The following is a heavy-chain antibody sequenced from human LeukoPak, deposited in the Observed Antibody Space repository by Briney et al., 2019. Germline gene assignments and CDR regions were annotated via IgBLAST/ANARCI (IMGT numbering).Heavy chain of an antibody. V-gene: IGHV4-38-2*02. CDR2: IYHSGGT. CDR1: GYSISSGYY. D-gene: IGHD6-25*01. J-gene: IGHJ4*02. CDR3: ARGSRIAASDYFDY. Sequence: SETLSLTCTVSGYSISSGYYWGWSRQPPGKGLEWIGSIYHSGGTYYNPSLKSRVTISVDTSKNQFSLKLSSVTAADTAVYYCARGSRIAASDYFDYWGQGTLVTVSS.